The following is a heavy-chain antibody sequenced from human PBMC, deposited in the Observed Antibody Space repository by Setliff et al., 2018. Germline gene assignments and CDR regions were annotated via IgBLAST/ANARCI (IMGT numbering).Heavy chain of an antibody. CDR2: INHSGSP. CDR3: ARGGTYRYFDY. J-gene: IGHJ4*02. Sequence: NPSETLSLTCAASGGTFTYYYWTWIRQSPGKGLEWIGEINHSGSPNYNPSLKNRVTISIDTSRNQFSLKLSSVTAADTAVYYCARGGTYRYFDYWGRGALVTVSS. CDR1: GGTFTYYY. V-gene: IGHV4-34*01.